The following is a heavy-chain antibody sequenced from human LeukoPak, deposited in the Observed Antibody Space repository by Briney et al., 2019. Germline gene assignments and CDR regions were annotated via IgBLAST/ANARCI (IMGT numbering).Heavy chain of an antibody. CDR3: ARPKDYGDYVGYAFDI. J-gene: IGHJ3*02. CDR2: IIPIFGTA. Sequence: LVKVSCKASGGTFSSYAISWVRQAPGQGLEWMGGIIPIFGTANYAQKFQGRVTITADESTSTAYMELSSLRSEDTAVYYCARPKDYGDYVGYAFDIWGQGTMVTVSS. V-gene: IGHV1-69*13. D-gene: IGHD4-17*01. CDR1: GGTFSSYA.